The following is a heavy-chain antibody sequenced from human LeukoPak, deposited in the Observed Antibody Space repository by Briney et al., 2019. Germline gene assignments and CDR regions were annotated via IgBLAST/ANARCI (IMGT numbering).Heavy chain of an antibody. CDR1: GFTFSDYY. CDR3: ARMLLNWIDP. J-gene: IGHJ5*02. CDR2: IISSGSTI. Sequence: PGGSLRLSCAASGFTFSDYYMSWIRQAPGKGLEWVSYIISSGSTIYYADSVRGRFTVSRDNAKNSLYLQMNSLRAEDTAVYYCARMLLNWIDPWGQGTLVTVSS. D-gene: IGHD3-16*01. V-gene: IGHV3-11*04.